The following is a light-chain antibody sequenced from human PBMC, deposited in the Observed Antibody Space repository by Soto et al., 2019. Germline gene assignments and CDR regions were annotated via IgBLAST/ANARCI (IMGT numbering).Light chain of an antibody. CDR3: QQYNSYSPT. J-gene: IGKJ1*01. CDR2: KAS. Sequence: DIQMTQSPSTLSASVGDRVTITCRASQSISSWLAWYQQKPGKAPKLLIYKASSLESGVPSRFSGSGCGTEFTLTISSLQPDDFATYYCQQYNSYSPTFGQVTKVEIK. V-gene: IGKV1-5*03. CDR1: QSISSW.